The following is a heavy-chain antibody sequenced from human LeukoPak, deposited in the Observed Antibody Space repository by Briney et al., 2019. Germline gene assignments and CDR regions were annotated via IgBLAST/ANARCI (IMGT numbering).Heavy chain of an antibody. CDR3: ARSYSSGWYF. CDR2: INPNSGGT. V-gene: IGHV1-2*02. D-gene: IGHD6-19*01. Sequence: SVKVSCKASGYTFTDYYIHWVRQAPGQGLEWIAWINPNSGGTKYAQKFQGRVTMTRDTSISTAYMELSRLRSDDTAVYYCARSYSSGWYFWGQGTLVTVSS. J-gene: IGHJ4*02. CDR1: GYTFTDYY.